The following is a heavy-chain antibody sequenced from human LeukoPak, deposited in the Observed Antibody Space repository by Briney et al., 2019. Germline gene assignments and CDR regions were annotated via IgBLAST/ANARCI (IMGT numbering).Heavy chain of an antibody. D-gene: IGHD6-19*01. Sequence: GGSLRLSCAASGFTFSSYWMSWVRQAPGKGLEWVANINQDGSEKYYVDSVKGRFTISRDNARNSLYLHMNSLRAEDTAVYYCARDGKVGSGWYYFDYWGQRILVTVSS. CDR2: INQDGSEK. J-gene: IGHJ4*02. V-gene: IGHV3-7*01. CDR3: ARDGKVGSGWYYFDY. CDR1: GFTFSSYW.